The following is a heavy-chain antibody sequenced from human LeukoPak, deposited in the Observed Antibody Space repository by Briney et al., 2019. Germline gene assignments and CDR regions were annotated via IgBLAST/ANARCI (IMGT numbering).Heavy chain of an antibody. Sequence: GGSLRLSCAASGFTVSSNYMSWVRQAPGKGLEWVSVIYSGGSTYYADSVKGRFTISRDNSKNTLYLQMNSLRAEDTAVYYCARDSAPDTAIDWGQGTLVTVSS. J-gene: IGHJ4*02. V-gene: IGHV3-53*01. D-gene: IGHD5-18*01. CDR2: IYSGGST. CDR1: GFTVSSNY. CDR3: ARDSAPDTAID.